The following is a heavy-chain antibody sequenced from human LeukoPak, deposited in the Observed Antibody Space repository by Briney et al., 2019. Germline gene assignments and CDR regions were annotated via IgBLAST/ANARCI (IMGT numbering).Heavy chain of an antibody. Sequence: SETLSLTCTVSGGSISSSSYYWGWIRQPPGKGLEWIGSIYYSGSTYYNPSLKSRVTISVDTSKNQFSLKLSSVTTADTAVYYCARHSSGWPQYYYFYGMDVWGQGTTVTVSS. CDR2: IYYSGST. CDR1: GGSISSSSYY. J-gene: IGHJ6*02. CDR3: ARHSSGWPQYYYFYGMDV. D-gene: IGHD6-19*01. V-gene: IGHV4-39*01.